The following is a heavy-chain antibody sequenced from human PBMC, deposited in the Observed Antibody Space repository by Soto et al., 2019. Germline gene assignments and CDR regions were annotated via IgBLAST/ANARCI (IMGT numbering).Heavy chain of an antibody. CDR1: GLTFSSYG. J-gene: IGHJ6*02. V-gene: IGHV3-30*18. CDR2: ISFDGTNE. Sequence: PWVSLRLSCAASGLTFSSYGMHWVRQAPGKGLEWVAVISFDGTNEDHADSVKGRFTISRDNSKNTLYLQMNSLRADDTAVYYCAKSRDYDYGMNVWGQGTMVTVSS. D-gene: IGHD2-2*01. CDR3: AKSRDYDYGMNV.